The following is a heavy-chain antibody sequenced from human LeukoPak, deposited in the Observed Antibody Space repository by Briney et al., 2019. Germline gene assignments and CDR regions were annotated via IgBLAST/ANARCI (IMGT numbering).Heavy chain of an antibody. D-gene: IGHD3-10*01. CDR2: ISSSGTT. CDR3: ARDGGSGSFT. V-gene: IGHV4-4*07. CDR1: GGSINGYY. J-gene: IGHJ4*02. Sequence: SETLSLTCTVSGGSINGYYWSWIRQPAGKGLEWIGRISSSGTTNYNPSLKSRITVSVNTSKNQFSLRLNSVTAADTAVYYCARDGGSGSFTWGQGTLVTVS.